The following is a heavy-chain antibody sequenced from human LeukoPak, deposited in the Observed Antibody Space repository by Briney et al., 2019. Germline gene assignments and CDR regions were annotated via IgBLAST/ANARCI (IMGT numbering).Heavy chain of an antibody. Sequence: PGGSLRLSCAASGFAFSTYAMHWVRQAPGQGLEWMGWINPNSGGTNYAQKFQGWVTMTRDTSISTAYMELSRLRSDDTAVYYCARDHTAAAVGPYGMDVWGQGTTVTVSS. J-gene: IGHJ6*02. CDR1: GFAFSTYA. CDR3: ARDHTAAAVGPYGMDV. D-gene: IGHD6-13*01. CDR2: INPNSGGT. V-gene: IGHV1-2*04.